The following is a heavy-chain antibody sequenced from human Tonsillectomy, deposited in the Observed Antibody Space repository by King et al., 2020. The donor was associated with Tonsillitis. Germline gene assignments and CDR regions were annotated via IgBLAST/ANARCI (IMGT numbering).Heavy chain of an antibody. CDR1: GFTFSSYA. V-gene: IGHV3-23*04. CDR2: ISGSGGST. J-gene: IGHJ4*02. Sequence: VQLVESGGGLVQPGGSLRLSCAASGFTFSSYAMTWVRQAPGKGLEWVSAISGSGGSTYYADSVKGRFTISRDNSKNTLYLQMNSLRAEDTAIYYCAKGVRDDYGATSPFDYWGQGTLVTVSS. CDR3: AKGVRDDYGATSPFDY. D-gene: IGHD4-17*01.